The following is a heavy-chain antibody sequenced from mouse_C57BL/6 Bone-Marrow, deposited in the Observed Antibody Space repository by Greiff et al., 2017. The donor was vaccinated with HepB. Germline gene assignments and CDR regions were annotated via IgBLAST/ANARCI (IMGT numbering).Heavy chain of an antibody. Sequence: QVQLQQPGAELVKPGASVKLSCKASGYNFTSYWMHWVKQRPGQGLEWIGMIHPNSGSTNYNDKFKRKATLTVDKSSSTAYMQLSSLTSEDSAVYYCARYYYGSPYYAMDYWGQGTSVTVSS. CDR2: IHPNSGST. CDR3: ARYYYGSPYYAMDY. V-gene: IGHV1-64*01. D-gene: IGHD1-1*01. J-gene: IGHJ4*01. CDR1: GYNFTSYW.